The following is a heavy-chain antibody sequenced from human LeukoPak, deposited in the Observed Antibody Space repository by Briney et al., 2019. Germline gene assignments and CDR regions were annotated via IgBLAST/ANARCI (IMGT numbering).Heavy chain of an antibody. V-gene: IGHV3-30*02. D-gene: IGHD1-20*01. CDR2: IQYDGSSI. CDR1: GFTVSSNY. CDR3: ARGVNWKPYYYYYYMDV. Sequence: GGSLRLSCAASGFTVSSNYMSWVRQAPGKGLEWVAYIQYDGSSIYYVESVKGRFTVSRDNSKNILFLQMKSLRAEDTAVYYCARGVNWKPYYYYYYMDVWGKGTTVTVSS. J-gene: IGHJ6*03.